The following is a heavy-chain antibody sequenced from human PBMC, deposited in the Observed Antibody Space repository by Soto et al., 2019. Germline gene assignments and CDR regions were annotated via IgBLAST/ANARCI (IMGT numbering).Heavy chain of an antibody. CDR3: ARESGGHKRPGDSGYGGDDDFDI. J-gene: IGHJ3*02. Sequence: SETLSLTCTVSGGSVSSGSYYWSWIRQPPGKGLEWIGYIYYSGSTNYNPSLKSRVTISVDTSKNQFSLKLSSVTAADTAVYYCARESGGHKRPGDSGYGGDDDFDIWGQGTMVTVSS. D-gene: IGHD5-12*01. CDR2: IYYSGST. CDR1: GGSVSSGSYY. V-gene: IGHV4-61*01.